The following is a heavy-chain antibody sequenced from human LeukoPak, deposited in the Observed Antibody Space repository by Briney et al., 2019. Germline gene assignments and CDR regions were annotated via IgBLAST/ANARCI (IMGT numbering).Heavy chain of an antibody. V-gene: IGHV3-30*04. Sequence: TGGSLRLSCAASGFTFSSYAMHWVRQAPGKGLEWVALISYDGSNKYYADSVKGRFTISRDNSKNTLYLQMNSLRAEDTAVYYCAKDWALLRNYYYYMDVWGKGTTVTISS. CDR1: GFTFSSYA. CDR3: AKDWALLRNYYYYMDV. CDR2: ISYDGSNK. D-gene: IGHD3-22*01. J-gene: IGHJ6*03.